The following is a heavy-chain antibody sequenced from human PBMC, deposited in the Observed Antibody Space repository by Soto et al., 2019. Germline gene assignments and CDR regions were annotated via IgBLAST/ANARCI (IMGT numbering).Heavy chain of an antibody. CDR1: VYTFQNYH. D-gene: IGHD3-16*01. V-gene: IGHV1-46*02. CDR2: IHPSGDTK. CDR3: ARDLWGSWTVDY. Sequence: ASVKVSCTASVYTFQNYHMHWVRQAPGQGLEWMGIIHPSGDTKTYAQRFQGRLAMTRDTSTSTAYMELSSLTSEDTAVYFCARDLWGSWTVDYWGQGTLVTVSS. J-gene: IGHJ4*02.